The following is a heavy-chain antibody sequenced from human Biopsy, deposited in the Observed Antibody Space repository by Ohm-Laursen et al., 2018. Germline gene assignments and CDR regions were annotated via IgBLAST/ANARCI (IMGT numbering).Heavy chain of an antibody. CDR1: GKTFSDYQ. D-gene: IGHD2-15*01. CDR2: INQARTT. CDR3: GNEVHGRDY. V-gene: IGHV4-34*08. J-gene: IGHJ4*02. Sequence: GTLSLTCPVFGKTFSDYQWSWIRQPPGKGLEWIGQINQARTTNYNPSLKSRVSISADASKYEFSLRLTSVTAADTAVYLCGNEVHGRDYWGLGAQVTVSS.